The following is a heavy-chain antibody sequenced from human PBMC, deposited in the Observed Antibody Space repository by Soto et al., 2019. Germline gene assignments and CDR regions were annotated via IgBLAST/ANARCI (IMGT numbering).Heavy chain of an antibody. CDR1: GGTFSSYT. CDR2: IIPILGIA. J-gene: IGHJ3*02. CDR3: ARSTGTGAFDI. V-gene: IGHV1-69*02. Sequence: SVKISCKASGGTFSSYTISGVRQAPGQGLEWMGRIIPILGIANYAQKFQGRVTITADKSTSTAYMELSSLRSEDTAVYYCARSTGTGAFDIWGQGTMVTVSS. D-gene: IGHD4-17*01.